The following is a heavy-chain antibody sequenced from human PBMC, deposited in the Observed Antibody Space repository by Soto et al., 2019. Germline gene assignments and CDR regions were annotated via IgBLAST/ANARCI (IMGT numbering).Heavy chain of an antibody. CDR2: ISGSGGST. V-gene: IGHV3-23*01. CDR3: AKDQEYQGYSGSYPVRVAFDI. Sequence: GGSLRLSCAASGFTFSSYAMSWVRQAPGKGLEWVSAISGSGGSTYYADSVKGRFTISRDNSKNTLYLQMNSLRAEDTAVYYCAKDQEYQGYSGSYPVRVAFDIWGQGTMVTVSS. J-gene: IGHJ3*02. D-gene: IGHD1-26*01. CDR1: GFTFSSYA.